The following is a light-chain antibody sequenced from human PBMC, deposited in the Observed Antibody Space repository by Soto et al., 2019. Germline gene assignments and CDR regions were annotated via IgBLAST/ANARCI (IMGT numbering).Light chain of an antibody. J-gene: IGKJ3*01. CDR2: ATS. CDR3: QLYDNSLYT. CDR1: QSVSSTY. V-gene: IGKV3-20*01. Sequence: EIVLTQSPGTLSLSPGERATLSCRASQSVSSTYLAWYQHKPGQAPRLLIYATSSRATGIPDRFSGSGSGTDFTLTISRLEPEDCAVYYCQLYDNSLYTFGPGTKVEIK.